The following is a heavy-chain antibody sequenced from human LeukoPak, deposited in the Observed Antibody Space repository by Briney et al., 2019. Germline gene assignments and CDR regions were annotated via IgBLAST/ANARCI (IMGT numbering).Heavy chain of an antibody. CDR2: ISGSGGST. J-gene: IGHJ4*02. Sequence: PGGSLRLSCAASGFTFSSYAMSWVRQAPGKGLEWVSAISGSGGSTYYADSVKGRFTISRDNSKNTLYLQMNSLRAEDTAVYYCARVDVMFRGAAYPFDYWGQGTLVTVSS. CDR3: ARVDVMFRGAAYPFDY. V-gene: IGHV3-23*01. D-gene: IGHD3-10*01. CDR1: GFTFSSYA.